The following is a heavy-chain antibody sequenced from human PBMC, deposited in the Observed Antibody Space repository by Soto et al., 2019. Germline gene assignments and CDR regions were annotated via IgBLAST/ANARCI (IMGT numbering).Heavy chain of an antibody. D-gene: IGHD3-22*01. J-gene: IGHJ3*02. CDR2: ISYDGSNK. Sequence: QVQLVESGGGVVQPGRSLRLSCAASGFTFSSYAMHWVRQAPGKGLEWVAVISYDGSNKYYADSVKGRFTISRENSKKTXXLQMNSLRAEDTAVYYCARSYYYDSSGPIHGAFDIWGQGTMVTVSS. CDR3: ARSYYYDSSGPIHGAFDI. V-gene: IGHV3-30-3*01. CDR1: GFTFSSYA.